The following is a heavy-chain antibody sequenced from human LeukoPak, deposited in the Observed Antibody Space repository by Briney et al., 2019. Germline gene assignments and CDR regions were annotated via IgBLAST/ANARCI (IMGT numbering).Heavy chain of an antibody. CDR3: ARDVGHAILDS. D-gene: IGHD2-15*01. CDR1: GFTFGRHW. J-gene: IGHJ4*02. Sequence: PGGSLRLSCAVSGFTFGRHWMYWVRQAPGKGLVWVSRIANDASDTTYADSVKGQFTISRDNAKNTVYLQMDSLRADDTAVYYRARDVGHAILDSWGQGTLVAVSS. CDR2: IANDASDT. V-gene: IGHV3-74*01.